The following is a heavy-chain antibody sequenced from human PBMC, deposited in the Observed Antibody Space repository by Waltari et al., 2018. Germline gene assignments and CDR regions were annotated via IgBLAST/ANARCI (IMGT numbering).Heavy chain of an antibody. J-gene: IGHJ3*02. CDR3: ARVSYDSSGYYDAFDI. CDR2: IYSGGST. D-gene: IGHD3-22*01. CDR1: GFTVSSNY. Sequence: EVQLVESGGGLIQPGGSLRLSCAASGFTVSSNYMSWVRQAPGKGLEWVSVIYSGGSTYYADSVKGRFTISRDNSKNTLYLQMNSLRAEDTAVYYCARVSYDSSGYYDAFDIWGQGTMVTVSS. V-gene: IGHV3-53*01.